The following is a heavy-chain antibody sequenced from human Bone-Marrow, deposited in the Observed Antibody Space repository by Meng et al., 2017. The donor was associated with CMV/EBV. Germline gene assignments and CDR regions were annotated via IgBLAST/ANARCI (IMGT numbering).Heavy chain of an antibody. CDR3: AKGDYYDSSGYYPCDY. J-gene: IGHJ4*02. CDR1: GFTFRYYG. V-gene: IGHV3-23*01. D-gene: IGHD3-22*01. CDR2: ISGSGDNT. Sequence: GGSLRLSCAASGFTFRYYGMSWVRQAPGKGLEWVSGISGSGDNTYCADSVKGRFTISRDNSKNTLYLQMNSLRAEDTAVYYCAKGDYYDSSGYYPCDYWGPRNLVNVGS.